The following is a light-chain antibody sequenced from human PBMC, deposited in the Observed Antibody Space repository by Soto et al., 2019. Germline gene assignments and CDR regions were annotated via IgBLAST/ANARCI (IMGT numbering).Light chain of an antibody. J-gene: IGKJ2*01. Sequence: DIQMTQSPSTLSASVGDRVTITCRASQSISSWLAWYQQKPGKAPKLLIYDASSLESGVPSRFSGSGSGTEFTRTINNLQPDDFSTYYWQQYYCYLYTFGQGTKLEIK. CDR2: DAS. V-gene: IGKV1-5*01. CDR3: QQYYCYLYT. CDR1: QSISSW.